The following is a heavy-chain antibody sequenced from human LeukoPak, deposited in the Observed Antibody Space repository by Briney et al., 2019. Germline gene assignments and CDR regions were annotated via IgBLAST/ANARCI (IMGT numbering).Heavy chain of an antibody. V-gene: IGHV4-59*12. D-gene: IGHD2-21*02. CDR2: IHYGGST. Sequence: SETLSLTCTVSGGSISSYYWSWIRQHPGKGLEWIGYIHYGGSTYYNPSLKSRVTISIDMSKNQFSLQLSSVTAADTAVYYCARAGGGAYCGGDCYFDYWGQGTLVTVSS. J-gene: IGHJ4*02. CDR3: ARAGGGAYCGGDCYFDY. CDR1: GGSISSYY.